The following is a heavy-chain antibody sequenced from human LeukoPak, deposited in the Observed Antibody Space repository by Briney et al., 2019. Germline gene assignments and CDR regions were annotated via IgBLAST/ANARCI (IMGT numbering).Heavy chain of an antibody. CDR1: GGSISSSGYY. V-gene: IGHV3-23*01. J-gene: IGHJ4*02. D-gene: IGHD2-21*02. CDR3: AKEKYFVVVTGGFDY. CDR2: ISGSGGST. Sequence: ETLSLTCTVSGGSISSSGYYWGWIRQPPGKGLEWVSAISGSGGSTYYADSVKGRFTISRDNSKNTLYLQMNSLRAEDTAVYYCAKEKYFVVVTGGFDYWGQGTLVTVSS.